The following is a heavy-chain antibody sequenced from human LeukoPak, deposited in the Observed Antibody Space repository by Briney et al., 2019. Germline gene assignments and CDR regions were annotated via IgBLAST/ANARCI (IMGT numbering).Heavy chain of an antibody. D-gene: IGHD4-17*01. CDR2: ISWNSGSI. V-gene: IGHV3-9*01. Sequence: GRSLRLSCAASGFTFDDYAMHWVRQAPGKGLEWVSGISWNSGSIGYADSVKGRFTISRDNAKNSLYLQMNSLRAEDTALYYCAKGYGDYYYGMDVWGQGTTVTVSS. CDR3: AKGYGDYYYGMDV. J-gene: IGHJ6*02. CDR1: GFTFDDYA.